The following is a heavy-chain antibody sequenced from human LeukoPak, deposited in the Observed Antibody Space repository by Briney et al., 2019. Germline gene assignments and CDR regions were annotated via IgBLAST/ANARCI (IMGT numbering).Heavy chain of an antibody. CDR3: ARGTKTFYFDSSAYYPYSIDS. CDR1: GGSISTINYY. Sequence: PSETLSLTCIVSGGSISTINYYWGWIRQPPGKGLEWIGTIYYSGSTYHNPSLKSRVTISVDTSKNQFSLKLSSVTAPDTAVYYCARGTKTFYFDSSAYYPYSIDSWGQGTLVTVSS. V-gene: IGHV4-39*01. D-gene: IGHD3-22*01. CDR2: IYYSGST. J-gene: IGHJ4*02.